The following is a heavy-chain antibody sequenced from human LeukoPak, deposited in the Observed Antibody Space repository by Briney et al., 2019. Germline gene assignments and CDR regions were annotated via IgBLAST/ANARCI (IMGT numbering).Heavy chain of an antibody. CDR1: GGSISSGSYY. D-gene: IGHD3-10*01. CDR2: IYTSGST. J-gene: IGHJ3*02. Sequence: SQTLSLTCTVSGGSISSGSYYWSWIRQPAGKGLEWIGRIYTSGSTNYNPSLKSRVTISVDTSKNQFSLKLSSVTAADTAVYYCARDLVPYGSGIGAFDIWGQGTMVTVSS. CDR3: ARDLVPYGSGIGAFDI. V-gene: IGHV4-61*02.